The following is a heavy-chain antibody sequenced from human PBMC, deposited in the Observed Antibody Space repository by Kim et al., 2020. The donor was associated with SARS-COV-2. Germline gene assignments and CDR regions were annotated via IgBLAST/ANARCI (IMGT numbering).Heavy chain of an antibody. D-gene: IGHD6-13*01. Sequence: NSNPSHKSRVTRSVDTSKTQFSLKLSSVTAADTAVYYCARVRSSSRYFDYWGQGTLVTVSS. CDR3: ARVRSSSRYFDY. J-gene: IGHJ4*02. V-gene: IGHV4-59*01.